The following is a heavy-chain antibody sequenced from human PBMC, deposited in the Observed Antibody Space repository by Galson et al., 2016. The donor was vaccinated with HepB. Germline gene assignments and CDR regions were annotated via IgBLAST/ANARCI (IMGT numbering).Heavy chain of an antibody. J-gene: IGHJ5*01. CDR2: IRHDESIR. V-gene: IGHV3-74*01. CDR3: ATSDWLDR. CDR1: GFSFSDYW. Sequence: SLRLSCAASGFSFSDYWMHWVRQAPGKGLEWVSRIRHDESIRGYADSVQGRFTISRDNAKNTLYLQMSSPRAEDTAVYFCATSDWLDRWGQGTLVTVSS. D-gene: IGHD6-19*01.